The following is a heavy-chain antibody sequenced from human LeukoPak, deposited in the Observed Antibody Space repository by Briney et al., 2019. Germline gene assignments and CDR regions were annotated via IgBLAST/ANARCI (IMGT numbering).Heavy chain of an antibody. V-gene: IGHV2-5*02. CDR1: GFSLTTSGVG. CDR2: INWDDQK. J-gene: IGHJ5*02. D-gene: IGHD3-22*01. CDR3: AHRRDSSGYQYRYWFAP. Sequence: ESGPTLLNPTQTLTLTCTFSGFSLTTSGVGVGWIRQPPGKALEWLALINWDDQKVYSPSLQSRLSITKDTSKNQVVLTMTNVDPVDTATYYCAHRRDSSGYQYRYWFAPWGQGTLVTVSS.